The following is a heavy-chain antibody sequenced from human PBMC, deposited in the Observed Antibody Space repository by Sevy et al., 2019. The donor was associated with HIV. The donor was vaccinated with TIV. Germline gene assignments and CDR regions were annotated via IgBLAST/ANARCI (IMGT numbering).Heavy chain of an antibody. J-gene: IGHJ3*02. CDR2: ISSSSSYI. Sequence: GGSLRLSCAASGFTFSSYSMNWVRQAPGKGLEWVSSISSSSSYIYYADSVKGRFTISRDNAKNSLYRQMNSLRAEDTAGYYCARAPPYYYDSSGLGAFDIWGQGTMVTVSS. V-gene: IGHV3-21*01. CDR3: ARAPPYYYDSSGLGAFDI. D-gene: IGHD3-22*01. CDR1: GFTFSSYS.